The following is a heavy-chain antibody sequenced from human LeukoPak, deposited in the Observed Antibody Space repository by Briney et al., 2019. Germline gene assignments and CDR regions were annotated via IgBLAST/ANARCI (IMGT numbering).Heavy chain of an antibody. V-gene: IGHV3-30-3*01. CDR2: ISYDGSNK. Sequence: GRSLRLSCAASGFTFSSYAMHWVRQAPGKGLEWVAVISYDGSNKYYADSVKGRFTISRDSSKNTLYLQMNSLRAEDTAVYYCARERVVVTAIEDCYYGMDVWGQGTTVTVSS. CDR1: GFTFSSYA. D-gene: IGHD2-21*02. CDR3: ARERVVVTAIEDCYYGMDV. J-gene: IGHJ6*02.